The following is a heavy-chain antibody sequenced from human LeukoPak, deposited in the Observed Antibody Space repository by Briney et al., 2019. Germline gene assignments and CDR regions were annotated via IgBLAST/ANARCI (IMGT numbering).Heavy chain of an antibody. D-gene: IGHD6-13*01. J-gene: IGHJ4*02. CDR1: GYTFTGYY. Sequence: ASVEVSCKASGYTFTGYYMHWVRQAPGQGLEWMGWINPNSGGTNYAQKFQGWVTMTRDTSISTAYMELSRLRSDDTAVYYCARAGQIRSTYSHWGQGTLVTVSS. CDR2: INPNSGGT. V-gene: IGHV1-2*04. CDR3: ARAGQIRSTYSH.